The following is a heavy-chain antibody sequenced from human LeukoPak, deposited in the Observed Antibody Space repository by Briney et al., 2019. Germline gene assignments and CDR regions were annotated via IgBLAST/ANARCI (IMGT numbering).Heavy chain of an antibody. Sequence: PGGSLRLSCAASGFTFSNYAMSWVRQAPGKGLEWVSSISSSSSYIYYADSVKGRFTISRDNAKNSLYLQMNSLRAEDTAVYYCARDLRKAYSSQNLNFDYWGQGTLVTVSS. CDR1: GFTFSNYA. J-gene: IGHJ4*02. D-gene: IGHD6-19*01. CDR2: ISSSSSYI. V-gene: IGHV3-21*01. CDR3: ARDLRKAYSSQNLNFDY.